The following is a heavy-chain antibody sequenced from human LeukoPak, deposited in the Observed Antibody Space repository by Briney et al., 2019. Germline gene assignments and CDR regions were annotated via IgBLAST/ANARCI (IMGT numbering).Heavy chain of an antibody. CDR2: FGGDGSTT. Sequence: GRSLRLSCAASGFTFDHYAMHWVRQAPGKGLEWVSLFGGDGSTTYYADSVRGRFTISRDNSKNSLYLQMNSLTTEDTALYYCVKVFCVGHCYSSGMDVWGQGTTVTVSS. CDR1: GFTFDHYA. J-gene: IGHJ6*02. D-gene: IGHD2-21*02. CDR3: VKVFCVGHCYSSGMDV. V-gene: IGHV3-43*02.